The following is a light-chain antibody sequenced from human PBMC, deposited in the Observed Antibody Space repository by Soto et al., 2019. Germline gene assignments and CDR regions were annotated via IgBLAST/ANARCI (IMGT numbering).Light chain of an antibody. V-gene: IGKV1-39*01. CDR2: AAS. CDR1: QSISSY. CDR3: QQSYSTPWT. J-gene: IGKJ1*01. Sequence: DIHMTQSPSSLSASIGDRVTITCRASQSISSYLNWYQQKPGKAPKLLIYAASSLQSGVPSRFSGSGSGTDFTLTISSLQPEDFATYYWQQSYSTPWTFGQGNKVDI.